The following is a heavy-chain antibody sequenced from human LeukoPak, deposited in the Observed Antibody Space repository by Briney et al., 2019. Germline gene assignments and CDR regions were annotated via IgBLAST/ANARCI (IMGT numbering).Heavy chain of an antibody. CDR3: AKTGAYGDTEYYFDY. D-gene: IGHD4-17*01. CDR1: GFTFSSYA. CDR2: ISGSGGST. J-gene: IGHJ4*02. Sequence: GGSLRLSCAASGFTFSSYAMSWVRQAPGKGLEWVSAISGSGGSTYYADSVKGRFTISRDNSKNTLYPQMNSLRAEDTAVYYCAKTGAYGDTEYYFDYWGQGTLVTVSS. V-gene: IGHV3-23*01.